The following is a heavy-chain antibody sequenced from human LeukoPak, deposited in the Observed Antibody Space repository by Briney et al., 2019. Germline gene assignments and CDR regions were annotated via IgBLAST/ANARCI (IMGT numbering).Heavy chain of an antibody. Sequence: SVTVSCKASGGTFISYAISWVRQAPGQGLEWMGGIIPIFGTANYAQKFQGRVTITTDESTSTAYMELSRLRSDDTAVYYCARGYCSSTSCSPPSSFDYWGQGTLVTVSS. J-gene: IGHJ4*02. CDR1: GGTFISYA. D-gene: IGHD2-2*01. V-gene: IGHV1-69*05. CDR3: ARGYCSSTSCSPPSSFDY. CDR2: IIPIFGTA.